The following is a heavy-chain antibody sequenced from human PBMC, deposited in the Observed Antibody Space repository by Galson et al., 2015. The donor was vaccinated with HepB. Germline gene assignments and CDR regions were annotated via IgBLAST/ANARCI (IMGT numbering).Heavy chain of an antibody. CDR2: INSDGSST. V-gene: IGHV3-74*01. J-gene: IGHJ4*02. CDR1: GFTFSSYW. Sequence: SLRLSCAASGFTFSSYWMHWVRQAPGKGLVWVSRINSDGSSTSYADSVKGRFTISRDNAKNTLYLQMNSLRAEDTAVYYCAGDRPYMSPDYWGQGTLVTVSS. D-gene: IGHD4-11*01. CDR3: AGDRPYMSPDY.